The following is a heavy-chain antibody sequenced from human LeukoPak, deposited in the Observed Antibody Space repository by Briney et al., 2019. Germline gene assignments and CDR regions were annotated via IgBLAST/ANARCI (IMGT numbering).Heavy chain of an antibody. CDR1: GGSISSSSYY. J-gene: IGHJ4*02. CDR3: ARLMVVAATFLFDY. V-gene: IGHV4-39*01. CDR2: IYYSGST. Sequence: PSETLSLTCTVSGGSISSSSYYWGWIRQPPGKGLEWIGSIYYSGSTYYNPSLKSRVTISVDTYKNQFSLKLSSVTAADTAVYYCARLMVVAATFLFDYWGQGTLVTVSS. D-gene: IGHD2-15*01.